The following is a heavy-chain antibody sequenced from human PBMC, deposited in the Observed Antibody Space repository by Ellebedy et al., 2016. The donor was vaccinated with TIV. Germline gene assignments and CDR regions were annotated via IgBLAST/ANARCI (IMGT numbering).Heavy chain of an antibody. CDR2: IYYSGST. J-gene: IGHJ4*02. Sequence: MPSETLSLTCTVSGGSISSSSYYWGWIRQTPGKGLEWIGSIYYSGSTYYNPSLKSRVTISVDTSKNQFSLKLSSVTAADTAVYYCARLYGDYFDYWGQGTLVTVSS. D-gene: IGHD4-17*01. CDR1: GGSISSSSYY. V-gene: IGHV4-39*01. CDR3: ARLYGDYFDY.